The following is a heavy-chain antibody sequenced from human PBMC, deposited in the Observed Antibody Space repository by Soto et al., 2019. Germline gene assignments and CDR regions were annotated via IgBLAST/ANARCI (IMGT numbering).Heavy chain of an antibody. CDR1: VYGLGSND. J-gene: IGHJ5*02. CDR3: ARMATSGTLNWFDP. V-gene: IGHV1-8*01. Sequence: EPSVAVYCKALVYGLGSNDISWVRPATGQGLEWMGWMNPNSGNTGYAQKFQGRVTMTRNTSMTTAYLELSSLRSDDTAIYYCARMATSGTLNWFDPWGQGTLFTVS. CDR2: MNPNSGNT.